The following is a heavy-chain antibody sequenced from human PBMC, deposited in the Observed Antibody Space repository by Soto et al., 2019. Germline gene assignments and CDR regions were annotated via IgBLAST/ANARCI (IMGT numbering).Heavy chain of an antibody. CDR2: VIPKLGSA. Sequence: QVQLVQYGAEVKEPGSSVKVSCKASGGGNLRDYRTTWVRRAPGQGLEWMGGVIPKLGSANNAQYFQGRVTVTADESTNTVYMELRRPRSDDTAVYYCARGGDGYNFVAVYWGQATPVTVSS. D-gene: IGHD2-21*01. CDR1: GGGNLRDYR. CDR3: ARGGDGYNFVAVY. J-gene: IGHJ4*02. V-gene: IGHV1-69*01.